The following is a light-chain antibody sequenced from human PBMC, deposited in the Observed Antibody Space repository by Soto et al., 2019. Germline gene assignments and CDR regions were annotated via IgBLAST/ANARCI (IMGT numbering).Light chain of an antibody. CDR2: EVI. V-gene: IGLV2-14*01. CDR1: SSDVGGYKY. J-gene: IGLJ3*02. Sequence: QSALTQPASLSGSPGQSITIFCTGTSSDVGGYKYVSWYQQYPGKAPKLMIYEVISRPSGISNRFSGSKSGNTASLTISGLQAEDEADYYCSSYSSSSWVFGGGTKLTVL. CDR3: SSYSSSSWV.